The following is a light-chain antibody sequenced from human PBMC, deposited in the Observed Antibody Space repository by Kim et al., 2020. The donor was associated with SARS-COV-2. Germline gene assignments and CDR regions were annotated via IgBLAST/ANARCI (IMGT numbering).Light chain of an antibody. J-gene: IGLJ1*01. V-gene: IGLV1-47*01. CDR2: RNN. CDR1: SPHIGSNY. Sequence: ELTQPPSASGTPGQRVTISCSGSSPHIGSNYVYWYQQLPGTAPKLLIYRNNQRPSGVPDRFSGSKSGTSASLAISGLRSEDEADYYCAAWDDSLSGYVFGTGTKVTVL. CDR3: AAWDDSLSGYV.